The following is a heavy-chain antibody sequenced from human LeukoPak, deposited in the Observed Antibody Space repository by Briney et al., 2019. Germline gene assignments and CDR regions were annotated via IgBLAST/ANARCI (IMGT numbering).Heavy chain of an antibody. D-gene: IGHD6-13*01. CDR3: ARGGSSWPGPKTD. Sequence: GRSLRLSCAATGVTFSSYGMHLVRQAPGKGLEWVAVIWYDGSNKYYADSVKGRFTISRDNSKNTLYLQMNSLRAEDTAVYYCARGGSSWPGPKTDWGQGTLVTVSS. V-gene: IGHV3-33*01. CDR1: GVTFSSYG. J-gene: IGHJ4*02. CDR2: IWYDGSNK.